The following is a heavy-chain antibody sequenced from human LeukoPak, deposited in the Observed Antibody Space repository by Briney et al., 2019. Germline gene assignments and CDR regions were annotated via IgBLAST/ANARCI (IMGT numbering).Heavy chain of an antibody. CDR3: ARETSYYYDSSGYYLPPDY. Sequence: SQTLSLTCTVSGGSISSGSYYWSWIRQPAGEGLEWIGRIYTSGSTNYNPSLKSRVTISVDTSKNQFSLKLSSVTAADTAVYYCARETSYYYDSSGYYLPPDYWGQGTLVTVSS. CDR1: GGSISSGSYY. J-gene: IGHJ4*02. V-gene: IGHV4-61*02. D-gene: IGHD3-22*01. CDR2: IYTSGST.